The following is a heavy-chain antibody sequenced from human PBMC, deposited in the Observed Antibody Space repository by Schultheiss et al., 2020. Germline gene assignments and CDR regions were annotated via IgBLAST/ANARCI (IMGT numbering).Heavy chain of an antibody. V-gene: IGHV3-11*01. CDR3: AREEGYCSSTSCYYYYYYGMDV. CDR2: ISSSGSTI. Sequence: GGSLRLSCAASGFTFSDYYMSWIRQAPGKGLEWVSYISSSGSTIYYADSVKGRFTISRDNAKNSLYLQMNSLRAEDTAVYYCAREEGYCSSTSCYYYYYYGMDVWGQGTTVTVSS. CDR1: GFTFSDYY. D-gene: IGHD2-2*01. J-gene: IGHJ6*02.